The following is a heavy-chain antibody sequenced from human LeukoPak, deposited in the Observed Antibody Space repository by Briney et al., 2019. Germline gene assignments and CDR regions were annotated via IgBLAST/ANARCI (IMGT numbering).Heavy chain of an antibody. CDR1: GFPFHSYW. D-gene: IGHD4-23*01. J-gene: IGHJ4*02. CDR2: IASDGSST. V-gene: IGHV3-74*01. Sequence: GSLRLSCSTSGFPFHSYWMNWVRQTPGEGLVWVSRIASDGSSTTYADSVKGRFSISRDNAKNTLYLQMNSLRVEDTAVYYCARGRPHGNDYWGQGTLVTVSS. CDR3: ARGRPHGNDY.